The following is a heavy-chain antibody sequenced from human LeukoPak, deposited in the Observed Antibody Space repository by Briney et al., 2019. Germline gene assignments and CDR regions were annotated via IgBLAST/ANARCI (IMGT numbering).Heavy chain of an antibody. V-gene: IGHV4-61*02. CDR2: IYTSGST. CDR3: ATDWGP. Sequence: PSETLSLTCTVSGGSISSGSYYWSWIRQPAGKGLEWIGRIYTSGSTNYNPSLKSRVTISVDTSKNQFSLKLSSVTAADTAVYYCATDWGPWGQGTLVTVSS. D-gene: IGHD3-16*01. CDR1: GGSISSGSYY. J-gene: IGHJ5*02.